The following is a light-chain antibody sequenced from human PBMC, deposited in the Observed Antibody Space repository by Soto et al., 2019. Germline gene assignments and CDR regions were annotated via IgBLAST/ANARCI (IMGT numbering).Light chain of an antibody. Sequence: EIVLTQSPGTLSLSPGERATLSCRASQYLSSSYLVWYQQKPDQAPRLLSYAASSRATGKPDRFSGSGSATEYTLTISRLEPEDFAVYDCQQQGTFGQGTKLEIK. CDR3: QQQGT. V-gene: IGKV3-20*01. CDR2: AAS. J-gene: IGKJ2*01. CDR1: QYLSSSY.